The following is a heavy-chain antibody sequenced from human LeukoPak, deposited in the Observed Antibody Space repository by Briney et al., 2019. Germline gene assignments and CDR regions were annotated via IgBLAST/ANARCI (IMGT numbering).Heavy chain of an antibody. CDR2: IYYSGNC. Sequence: SETLSLTCTVSGGSISRSSYYWSWIREPPGKGLGWDGYIYYSGNCNYNPSLQSRVTISVDTSKNQFSLKLSSVAAADTAVYYCARGRHDSSGYYFLAFDYWGQGTQVTVSS. CDR3: ARGRHDSSGYYFLAFDY. CDR1: GGSISRSSYY. D-gene: IGHD3-22*01. V-gene: IGHV4-61*01. J-gene: IGHJ4*02.